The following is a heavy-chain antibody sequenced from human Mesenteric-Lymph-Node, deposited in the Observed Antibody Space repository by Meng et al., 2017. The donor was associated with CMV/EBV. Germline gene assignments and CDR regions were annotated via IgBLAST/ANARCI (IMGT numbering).Heavy chain of an antibody. J-gene: IGHJ4*02. V-gene: IGHV3-9*01. Sequence: GGSLRLSCAVSGFNFDEHAMHWVRQAPGEGLEWVSGMSWKSGGIGYADSVKGRFTISRDNAKKSLYLQMNSLRPEDTALYYCAKVQDPYDGSGFYFDSWGQGTQVTVSS. D-gene: IGHD3-22*01. CDR3: AKVQDPYDGSGFYFDS. CDR2: MSWKSGGI. CDR1: GFNFDEHA.